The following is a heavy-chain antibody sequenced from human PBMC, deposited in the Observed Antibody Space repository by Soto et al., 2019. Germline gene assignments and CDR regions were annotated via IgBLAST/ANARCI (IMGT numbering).Heavy chain of an antibody. J-gene: IGHJ4*02. CDR1: GGSFSGYY. Sequence: PSETLSLTCAVYGGSFSGYYWSWIRQPPGKGLEWIGEINHSGSTNYNPSLKSRVTISVDTSKNQFSLKLSSVTAADTAVYYCARDRCSSTSCYDRSDYWGQGTLVTVSS. CDR3: ARDRCSSTSCYDRSDY. V-gene: IGHV4-34*01. D-gene: IGHD2-2*01. CDR2: INHSGST.